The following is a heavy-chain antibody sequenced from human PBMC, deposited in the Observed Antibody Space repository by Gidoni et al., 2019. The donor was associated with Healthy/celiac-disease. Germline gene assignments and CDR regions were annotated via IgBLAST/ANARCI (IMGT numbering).Heavy chain of an antibody. J-gene: IGHJ4*02. V-gene: IGHV3-23*01. CDR1: GFTFSSYA. D-gene: IGHD4-17*01. Sequence: EVPLLEPGGGLVQPGGSLRLSCAVYGFTFSSYAMSWVRQAPGKGLGWVSAISGSGGSTYYSDSVKGRFTISRDNSKNTLYLQMNSLRAEDTAVYYCAKSDYGAPYTFDYWGQGTLVTVSS. CDR3: AKSDYGAPYTFDY. CDR2: ISGSGGST.